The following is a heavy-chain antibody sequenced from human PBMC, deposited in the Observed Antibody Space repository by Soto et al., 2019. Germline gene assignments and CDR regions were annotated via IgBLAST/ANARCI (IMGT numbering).Heavy chain of an antibody. Sequence: QLRLQESGSGLVKPSQTLSLTCAVSGGSVSSGDFSWCWNRQPPGKGLEWVGYIYHSGTTYYHPSLKSRLTISLNRSNNQFSLKVTSVTAADTAVYFCAGSRSWDGVDIWGQGAMVTVYS. D-gene: IGHD1-26*01. J-gene: IGHJ3*02. CDR3: AGSRSWDGVDI. CDR2: IYHSGTT. V-gene: IGHV4-30-2*01. CDR1: GGSVSSGDFS.